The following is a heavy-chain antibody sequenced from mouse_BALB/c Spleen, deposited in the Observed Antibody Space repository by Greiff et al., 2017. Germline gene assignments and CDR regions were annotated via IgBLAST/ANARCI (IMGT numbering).Heavy chain of an antibody. Sequence: EVMLVESGGGLVQPGGSLKLSCAASGFTFSSYGMSWVRQTPDKRLELVATINSNGGSTYYPDSVKGRFTISRDNAKNTLYLQMSSLKSEDTAMYYCARDYYGSSYGYFDVWDAGTTVTVSS. J-gene: IGHJ1*01. D-gene: IGHD1-1*01. CDR3: ARDYYGSSYGYFDV. V-gene: IGHV5-6-3*01. CDR1: GFTFSSYG. CDR2: INSNGGST.